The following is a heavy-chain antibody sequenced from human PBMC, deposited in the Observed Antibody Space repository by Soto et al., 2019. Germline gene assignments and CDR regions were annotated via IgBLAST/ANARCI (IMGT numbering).Heavy chain of an antibody. CDR2: TYYRSKWYN. Sequence: SQTLSLTCAISGDSVSSNSAAWNWIRQSPSRGLEWLGRTYYRSKWYNDYAVSVKSRITINPDTSKNQFSLQLNSVTPEDTAVYYCARDNCGGDCYSSNWFDPWGQGTLVTVSS. CDR3: ARDNCGGDCYSSNWFDP. J-gene: IGHJ5*02. D-gene: IGHD2-21*02. V-gene: IGHV6-1*01. CDR1: GDSVSSNSAA.